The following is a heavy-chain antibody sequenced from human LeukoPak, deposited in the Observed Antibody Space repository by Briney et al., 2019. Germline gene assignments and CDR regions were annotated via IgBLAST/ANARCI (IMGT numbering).Heavy chain of an antibody. D-gene: IGHD2-2*01. Sequence: SVKVSCKASGYTFTSYAISWVRQAPGQGLEWMGGIIPVFGTANYAQKFLGRVTITADESTSTAYMELSNLRSEDTAVYYCARDLVVIVPTAISYYYYMDVWGKGTTVTVSS. CDR1: GYTFTSYA. CDR3: ARDLVVIVPTAISYYYYMDV. J-gene: IGHJ6*03. V-gene: IGHV1-69*13. CDR2: IIPVFGTA.